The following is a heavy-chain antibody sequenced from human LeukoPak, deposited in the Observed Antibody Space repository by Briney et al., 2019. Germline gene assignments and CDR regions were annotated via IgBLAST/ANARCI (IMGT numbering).Heavy chain of an antibody. CDR2: IYYSGST. D-gene: IGHD6-13*01. J-gene: IGHJ4*02. Sequence: KPSETLSLTCTVPGGSISGYYWSWIRQPPGKGLEWIGYIYYSGSTNYNPSLKSRVTISVDTSKNQFSLKLNSVTAADTAVYYCARHQGIAAAGSGNDYWGQGTLVTVSS. CDR3: ARHQGIAAAGSGNDY. CDR1: GGSISGYY. V-gene: IGHV4-59*08.